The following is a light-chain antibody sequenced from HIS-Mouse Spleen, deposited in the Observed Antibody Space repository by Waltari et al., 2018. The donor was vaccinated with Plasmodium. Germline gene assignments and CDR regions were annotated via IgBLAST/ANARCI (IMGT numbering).Light chain of an antibody. CDR2: AAS. CDR3: QQSYSTPWT. Sequence: DIQMTQSPSSLSASVGDRVTITCRASQSISSYLNWYQQKPGKAPKLLIYAASSLQSGVPSRCSGSGSGTDFTLTISSLQPEDFATYYCQQSYSTPWTFGQGTKVESK. V-gene: IGKV1-39*01. CDR1: QSISSY. J-gene: IGKJ1*01.